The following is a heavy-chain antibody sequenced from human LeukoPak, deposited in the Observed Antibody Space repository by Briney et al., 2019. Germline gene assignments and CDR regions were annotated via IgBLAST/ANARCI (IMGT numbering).Heavy chain of an antibody. CDR3: AAYYYDSSGYYYVY. J-gene: IGHJ4*02. CDR2: INHSGST. Sequence: PSETLSLTCAVYGGSFSGYYWSWIRQPPGKGLEWIGEINHSGSTNYNPSLKSRVTISVDTSKNQFSLKLSSVTGADTAVYYCAAYYYDSSGYYYVYWGQGTLVTVSS. CDR1: GGSFSGYY. V-gene: IGHV4-34*01. D-gene: IGHD3-22*01.